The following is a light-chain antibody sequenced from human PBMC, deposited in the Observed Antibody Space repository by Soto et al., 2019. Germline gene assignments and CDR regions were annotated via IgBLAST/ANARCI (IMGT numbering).Light chain of an antibody. CDR1: SSNIGAGYD. Sequence: QSVLTQPPSVSGAPGQRVTISCTGSSSNIGAGYDVHWYQQVPGTAPKLLICDNSNRPSGVPDRFSGSKSGTSASLAITGLQAEDEADYYCQSYDSGLSGSVFGGGTKLTVL. CDR3: QSYDSGLSGSV. V-gene: IGLV1-40*01. CDR2: DNS. J-gene: IGLJ3*02.